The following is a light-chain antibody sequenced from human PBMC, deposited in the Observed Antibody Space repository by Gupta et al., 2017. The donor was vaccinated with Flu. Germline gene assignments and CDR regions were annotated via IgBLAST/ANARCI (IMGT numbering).Light chain of an antibody. CDR3: QVWDSSSDHRV. Sequence: SYVLTQPPSVSMAPGQTARITCGGNNIGSKSVHWYQEKPGQAPVLVVNDDSDRPSGVPERLSGSNSGNTATLTISRVEAGDEADYYCQVWDSSSDHRVFGGGTKLTVL. V-gene: IGLV3-21*02. CDR2: DDS. J-gene: IGLJ3*02. CDR1: NIGSKS.